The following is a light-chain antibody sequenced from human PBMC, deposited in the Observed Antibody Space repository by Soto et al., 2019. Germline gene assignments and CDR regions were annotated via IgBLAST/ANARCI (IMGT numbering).Light chain of an antibody. Sequence: EIVMTQSPATLSVSPGERVTLSCRASQTVTSNLAWYHQKPGQAPRRLIYGASTSATAIPARFSGSGSGTEFTLTVSSLQSEDFAVYYCQQYNNWPFTFGGGTKVEIK. V-gene: IGKV3-15*01. CDR1: QTVTSN. CDR2: GAS. J-gene: IGKJ4*01. CDR3: QQYNNWPFT.